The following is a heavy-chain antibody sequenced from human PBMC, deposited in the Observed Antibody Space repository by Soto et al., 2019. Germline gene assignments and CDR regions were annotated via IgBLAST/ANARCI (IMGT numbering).Heavy chain of an antibody. CDR3: TTDRYNWNYPGAFDI. J-gene: IGHJ3*02. D-gene: IGHD1-7*01. CDR2: IKSKTDGGTT. CDR1: GFTFSNAW. V-gene: IGHV3-15*01. Sequence: GGSLRLSCAASGFTFSNAWMSWVRQAPGKGLEWVGRIKSKTDGGTTDYAAPVKGRFTISRDDSKNTLYLQMNSLKTEDTAVYYCTTDRYNWNYPGAFDIWGQGTMVTVSS.